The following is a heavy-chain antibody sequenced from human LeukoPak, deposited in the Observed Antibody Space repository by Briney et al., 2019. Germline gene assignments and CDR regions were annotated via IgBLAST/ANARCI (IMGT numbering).Heavy chain of an antibody. CDR3: ARGGIAAAGNPRYYYMDV. CDR1: GYTLTELS. Sequence: ASVKVSCKVSGYTLTELSMHWVRQAPGKGLEWMGGFDPEDGETIYAQKLQGRVTMTTDTSTSTAYMELRSLRSDDTAVYYCARGGIAAAGNPRYYYMDVWGKGTTVTVSS. CDR2: FDPEDGET. V-gene: IGHV1-24*01. J-gene: IGHJ6*03. D-gene: IGHD6-13*01.